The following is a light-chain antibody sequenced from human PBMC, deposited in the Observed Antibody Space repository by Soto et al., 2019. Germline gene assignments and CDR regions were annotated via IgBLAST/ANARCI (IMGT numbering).Light chain of an antibody. Sequence: QSALTQPAYVSGSHGQSITISCSGTRSDVGGYNYVSWYQQHPGKAPKLMIFEVSNRPSEISNRFSGSKSGNTASLTISGLQAEDEADYYCSSYTSSSTLVVFGGGTKLTVL. CDR1: RSDVGGYNY. CDR3: SSYTSSSTLVV. J-gene: IGLJ2*01. V-gene: IGLV2-14*01. CDR2: EVS.